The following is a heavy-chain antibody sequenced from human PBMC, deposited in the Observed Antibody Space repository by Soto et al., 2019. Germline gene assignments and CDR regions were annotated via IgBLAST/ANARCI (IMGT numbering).Heavy chain of an antibody. CDR3: ARLVDYYYYGMDV. CDR2: IYPGDSDT. Sequence: GESLKISCKGSGYSFTSYWIGWVRQMPGKGLEWMGIIYPGDSDTRYSPSLQGQVTISADKSISTAYLQWSSLKASDTAMYYCARLVDYYYYGMDVWGQGTTVTVSS. CDR1: GYSFTSYW. V-gene: IGHV5-51*01. J-gene: IGHJ6*02.